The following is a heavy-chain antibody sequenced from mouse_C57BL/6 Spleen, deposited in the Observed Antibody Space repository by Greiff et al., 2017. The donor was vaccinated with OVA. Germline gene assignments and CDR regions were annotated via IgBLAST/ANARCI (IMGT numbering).Heavy chain of an antibody. CDR2: INPSTGGT. D-gene: IGHD2-3*01. J-gene: IGHJ2*01. Sequence: VQLKESGPELVKPGASVKISCKASGYSFTGYYMNWVKQSPEKSLEWIGEINPSTGGTTYNQKFKAKATLTVDKSSSTAYMQLKSLTSEDSAVYYCARGGYLLFDYWGQGTTLTVSS. V-gene: IGHV1-42*01. CDR1: GYSFTGYY. CDR3: ARGGYLLFDY.